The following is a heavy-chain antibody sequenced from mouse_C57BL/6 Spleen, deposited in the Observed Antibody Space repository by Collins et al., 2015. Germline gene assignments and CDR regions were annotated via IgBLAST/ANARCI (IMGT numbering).Heavy chain of an antibody. CDR1: GYTFTSYW. CDR3: ARSDSAY. CDR2: IDPSDSYT. J-gene: IGHJ3*01. V-gene: IGHV1-69*01. Sequence: QVQLQQPGAELVMPGASVKLSCKASGYTFTSYWMHWVKQRPGQGLEWIGEIDPSDSYTNYNQKFKGKSTLTVDKSSRTAYIQLSSLTSEDSAVYYCARSDSAYWGQGTLVTVSA.